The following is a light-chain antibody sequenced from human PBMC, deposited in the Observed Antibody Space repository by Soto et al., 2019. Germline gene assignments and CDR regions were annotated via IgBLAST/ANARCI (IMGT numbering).Light chain of an antibody. CDR3: QSYDSSNVV. CDR1: SGSIASNY. V-gene: IGLV6-57*04. CDR2: EDN. Sequence: FMLTQPHSVSESPGKKVTISCTRSSGSIASNYVQWYQQRPGSAPTTVIYEDNQRPSGVPDRFSGSIDSSSNSASLTISGLKTEDEADYYCQSYDSSNVVFGGGTKLTVL. J-gene: IGLJ2*01.